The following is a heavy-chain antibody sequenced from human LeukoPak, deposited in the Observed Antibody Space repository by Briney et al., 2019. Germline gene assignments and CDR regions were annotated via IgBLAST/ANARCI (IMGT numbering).Heavy chain of an antibody. CDR1: GFTFSSYA. Sequence: GGSLRLSCAASGFTFSSYAMTWVRQAPGKGLDWVSGINGSGGDKYHADSVKGRFTISRDNSRNTLYLHMNGLRAEDTAVYYCARVSSLITSRGHPTPSKTDLWGPGTLVTVSS. CDR2: INGSGGDK. J-gene: IGHJ4*02. V-gene: IGHV3-23*01. D-gene: IGHD3-10*01. CDR3: ARVSSLITSRGHPTPSKTDL.